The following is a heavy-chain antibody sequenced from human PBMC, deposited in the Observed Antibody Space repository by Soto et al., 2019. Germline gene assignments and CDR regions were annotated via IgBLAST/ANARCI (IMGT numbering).Heavy chain of an antibody. Sequence: EVQLVESGGGLVKPGGSLRLSCAASGFTFSSYSMNWVRQAPGKRLEWVSSISSSSSYIYYADSVKGRFTTSSDNAKHSLYLQMNSLRAEDTAVYYCAKEAGLLSTRSFDYWGQGTLVTVSS. CDR3: AKEAGLLSTRSFDY. CDR2: ISSSSSYI. V-gene: IGHV3-21*01. CDR1: GFTFSSYS. D-gene: IGHD3-16*02. J-gene: IGHJ4*02.